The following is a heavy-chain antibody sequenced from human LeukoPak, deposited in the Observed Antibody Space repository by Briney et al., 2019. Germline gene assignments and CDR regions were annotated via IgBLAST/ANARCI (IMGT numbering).Heavy chain of an antibody. CDR3: ARGRGLLRLGELSLFSYYYGMDV. V-gene: IGHV4-34*01. J-gene: IGHJ6*02. D-gene: IGHD3-16*02. Sequence: SETLSLTCAVYGGSFSGYYWSWIRQPPGKGLEWIGEINHSGSTNYNPCLKSRVTISVDTSKNQFSLKLSTVTAADTAVYYCARGRGLLRLGELSLFSYYYGMDVWGQGTTVTVSS. CDR2: INHSGST. CDR1: GGSFSGYY.